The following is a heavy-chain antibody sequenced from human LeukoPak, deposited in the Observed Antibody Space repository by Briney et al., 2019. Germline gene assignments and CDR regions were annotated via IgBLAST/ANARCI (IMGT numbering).Heavy chain of an antibody. Sequence: GGSLRLSCAASGFTFSDYYMSWIRQAPGKGLEWVSYISSSGSTIYYADSVKGRFTISRDNAKNSLYLQMNSLRAEDTAVYYCARDLSGSLQVHAFDIWGQGTMVTVSS. D-gene: IGHD1-26*01. CDR1: GFTFSDYY. CDR2: ISSSGSTI. CDR3: ARDLSGSLQVHAFDI. J-gene: IGHJ3*02. V-gene: IGHV3-11*01.